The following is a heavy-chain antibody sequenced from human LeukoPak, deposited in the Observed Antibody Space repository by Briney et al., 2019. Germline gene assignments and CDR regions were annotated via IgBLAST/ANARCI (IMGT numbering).Heavy chain of an antibody. D-gene: IGHD2-2*01. Sequence: ASVKVSCKASGYTFTSYYMHWVRQAPGQGLEWMGRINPNSGGTNYAQKFRGRVTMTRDTSISTAYMELSRLRSDDTAVYYCARIIVVPAATLDSNYLAGVDYWGQGTLVTVSS. CDR2: INPNSGGT. V-gene: IGHV1-2*06. CDR1: GYTFTSYY. CDR3: ARIIVVPAATLDSNYLAGVDY. J-gene: IGHJ4*02.